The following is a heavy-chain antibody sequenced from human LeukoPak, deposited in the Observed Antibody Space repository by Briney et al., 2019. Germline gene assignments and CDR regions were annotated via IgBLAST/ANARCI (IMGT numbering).Heavy chain of an antibody. D-gene: IGHD3-16*01. CDR1: GVSISSTSYY. CDR3: ARGNYDYVWGGIDY. J-gene: IGHJ4*02. Sequence: SETLSLTCTVSGVSISSTSYYWGWIRQPPGKGLEWIASIYYSGRTYYNPSLKSRVTISVDTSKNQFSLKLSSVTAADTAVYYCARGNYDYVWGGIDYWGQGTLVTVSS. CDR2: IYYSGRT. V-gene: IGHV4-39*01.